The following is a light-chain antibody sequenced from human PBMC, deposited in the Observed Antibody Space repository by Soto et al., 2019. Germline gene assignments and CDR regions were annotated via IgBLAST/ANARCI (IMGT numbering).Light chain of an antibody. V-gene: IGLV2-14*01. J-gene: IGLJ3*02. CDR1: SSDVGGYDY. CDR3: AVWDDGLNGWV. CDR2: SGD. Sequence: QSALTQPASVSGSPGQSITISCTGTSSDVGGYDYVSWYQQHPGKAPKLIIHSGDERPPGVPDRFSGSESGTSASLSISGLLSADEADYYCAVWDDGLNGWVFGGGTKLTVL.